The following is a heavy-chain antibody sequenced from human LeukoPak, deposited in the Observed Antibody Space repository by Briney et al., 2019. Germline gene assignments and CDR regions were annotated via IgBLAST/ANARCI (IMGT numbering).Heavy chain of an antibody. J-gene: IGHJ4*02. V-gene: IGHV3-53*04. CDR2: IYSGGST. D-gene: IGHD3-10*01. Sequence: GGSLRLSCAASGFTVSSNYMSWVRQAPGKGREWVSVIYSGGSTYYADSVKGRFAISTHNSKNTLYLEMNTLTAEDTAVYYCARVKITMVRGVISYYFDYWGQGTLVTVSS. CDR3: ARVKITMVRGVISYYFDY. CDR1: GFTVSSNY.